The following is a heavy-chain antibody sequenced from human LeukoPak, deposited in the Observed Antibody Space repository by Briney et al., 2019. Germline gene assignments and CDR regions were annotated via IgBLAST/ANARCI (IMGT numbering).Heavy chain of an antibody. V-gene: IGHV1-18*01. Sequence: ASVKVSCKASGYTFTNYGVSWVRQAPGQGLEWMGWISAYNGNIDYAQKFKGRVTMTTDTSTSTAYMELSSLRSEDTAVYYCARGIAVAGISRGFDPWGQGTLVTVSS. CDR2: ISAYNGNI. CDR1: GYTFTNYG. CDR3: ARGIAVAGISRGFDP. J-gene: IGHJ5*02. D-gene: IGHD6-19*01.